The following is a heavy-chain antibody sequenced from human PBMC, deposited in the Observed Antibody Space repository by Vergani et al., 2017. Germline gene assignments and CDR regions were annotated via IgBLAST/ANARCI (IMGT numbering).Heavy chain of an antibody. CDR3: ARRAERWETLLRDDFDV. CDR2: INHSGTI. J-gene: IGHJ3*01. D-gene: IGHD1-26*01. V-gene: IGHV4-34*01. Sequence: QVQLQQWGPGLLKPSETLSLTCAVYGGSLSGYYWSWIRLAPGKGLECIGEINHSGTINYNPTLKSPFNVSIDTSRDHFSLKLRSVSAADTAVYFCARRAERWETLLRDDFDVWGQGTFVTVSP. CDR1: GGSLSGYY.